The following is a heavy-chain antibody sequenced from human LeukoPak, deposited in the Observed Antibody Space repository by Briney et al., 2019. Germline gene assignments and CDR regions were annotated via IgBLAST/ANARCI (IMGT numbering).Heavy chain of an antibody. D-gene: IGHD6-13*01. V-gene: IGHV4-59*08. CDR1: GGSISRYY. CDR3: ARQLGYSSSSLYGMDV. CDR2: IYYSGST. J-gene: IGHJ6*02. Sequence: SETLSLTCTVSGGSISRYYWSWIRQPPGKGLEWIGYIYYSGSTNYNPSLKSRVTISVDTSMNQFSLKLSSVTAADTAVYYCARQLGYSSSSLYGMDVWGQGTTVTVSS.